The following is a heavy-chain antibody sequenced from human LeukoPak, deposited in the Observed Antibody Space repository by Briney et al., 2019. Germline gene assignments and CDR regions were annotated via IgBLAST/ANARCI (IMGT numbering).Heavy chain of an antibody. CDR3: ARDRSLYDSSGSADPYYFDY. CDR1: GGSICSYY. J-gene: IGHJ4*02. V-gene: IGHV4-59*01. D-gene: IGHD3-22*01. CDR2: IYYSGST. Sequence: SETLSLTCTVSGGSICSYYWSWIRQPPGKGLEWIGYIYYSGSTNYNPSLKSRVTISVDTSKNQFSLKLSSVTAADTAVYYCARDRSLYDSSGSADPYYFDYWGQGTLVTVSS.